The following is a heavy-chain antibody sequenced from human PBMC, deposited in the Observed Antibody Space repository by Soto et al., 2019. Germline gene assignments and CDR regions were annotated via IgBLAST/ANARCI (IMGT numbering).Heavy chain of an antibody. CDR2: IYYSGST. J-gene: IGHJ4*02. Sequence: PSETLSLTCTVSGGSISSYYWSWIRQPPGKGLEWIGYIYYSGSTNYNPSLKSRVTISVDTSKNQFSLKLSSVTAADTAVYDCVRQPTGSCDYWGQGTLVTVSS. V-gene: IGHV4-59*01. CDR1: GGSISSYY. CDR3: VRQPTGSCDY.